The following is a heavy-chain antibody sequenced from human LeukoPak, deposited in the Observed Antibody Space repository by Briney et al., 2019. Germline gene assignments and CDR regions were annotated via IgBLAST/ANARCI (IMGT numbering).Heavy chain of an antibody. CDR3: AREPESWIQLWGPAFDI. D-gene: IGHD5-18*01. J-gene: IGHJ3*02. Sequence: GGSLRLSCAASGFTFSSYEMNWVRQASGKGLEWVSYISSSGSTIYYADSVKGRFTISRDNAKNSLYLQMNSLRAEDTAVYYCAREPESWIQLWGPAFDIWGQGTMVTVSS. CDR1: GFTFSSYE. CDR2: ISSSGSTI. V-gene: IGHV3-48*03.